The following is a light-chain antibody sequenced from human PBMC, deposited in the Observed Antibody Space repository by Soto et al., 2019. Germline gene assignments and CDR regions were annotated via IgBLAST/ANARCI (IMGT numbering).Light chain of an antibody. V-gene: IGKV3-15*01. CDR3: QQYNNWPPGFT. CDR1: QSVSSN. J-gene: IGKJ3*01. CDR2: GAS. Sequence: EIMMTQSPATLSVSPGERATLSCRASQSVSSNLAWYQQKPGQAPRLLIYGASTRATGIPARFSGSGSGTEFTLTISSLQSEDFAVYYCQQYNNWPPGFTFGPGTKVDIK.